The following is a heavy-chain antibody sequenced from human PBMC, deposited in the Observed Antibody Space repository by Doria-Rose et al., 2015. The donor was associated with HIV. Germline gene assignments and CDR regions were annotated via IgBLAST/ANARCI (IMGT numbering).Heavy chain of an antibody. J-gene: IGHJ4*02. D-gene: IGHD6-13*01. Sequence: ESGPVLVNPTETLTLTCTVSGVSLSSPGMGVSWIRQPPGKALEWLANNFSDDERSYKTSLKSRLTISRGTSKSQVVLTMTDMDPVDTATYYCARIKSSRWYHKYYFDFWGQGTLVIVSA. CDR1: GVSLSSPGMG. CDR3: ARIKSSRWYHKYYFDF. CDR2: NFSDDER. V-gene: IGHV2-26*01.